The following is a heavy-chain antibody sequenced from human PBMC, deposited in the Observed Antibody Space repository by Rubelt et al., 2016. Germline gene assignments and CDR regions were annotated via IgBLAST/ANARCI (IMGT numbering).Heavy chain of an antibody. D-gene: IGHD3-10*01. CDR3: ARGYHYGSGTYPLDY. Sequence: QVQLVQSGAEVKKPGASVKVSCKASGYAFSSYGLSWVRQAPGQGLEWMGWISTYSDNTDYAQKLQGRVTMTTDASTGTAYMDLRSLRADDTAVYYCARGYHYGSGTYPLDYWGQGTLVTVSS. CDR1: GYAFSSYG. V-gene: IGHV1-18*01. J-gene: IGHJ4*02. CDR2: ISTYSDNT.